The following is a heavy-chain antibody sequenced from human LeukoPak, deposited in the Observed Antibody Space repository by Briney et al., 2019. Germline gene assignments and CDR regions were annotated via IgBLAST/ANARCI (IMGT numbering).Heavy chain of an antibody. V-gene: IGHV3-11*04. D-gene: IGHD3-9*01. J-gene: IGHJ4*02. CDR3: ARLHYDVLTGPFDY. Sequence: KPGGSLRLSCAASGFIFSDYYMTWIRQAPGKGLEWVSYISNSGSTVYYTDSVKGRFTISRESSKNTLWLQMNSLRAEDTAVYYCARLHYDVLTGPFDYWGQGTLVTVSS. CDR1: GFIFSDYY. CDR2: ISNSGSTV.